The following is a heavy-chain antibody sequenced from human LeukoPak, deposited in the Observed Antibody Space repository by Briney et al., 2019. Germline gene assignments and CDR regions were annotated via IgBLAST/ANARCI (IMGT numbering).Heavy chain of an antibody. CDR3: ARGRAAGRLEKPRPIDY. D-gene: IGHD6-13*01. J-gene: IGHJ4*02. Sequence: ASVKVSCKASGYTFTSYDINWVRQATGQGLEWMGWMNPNSGNTGYAQKFQGRVTMTRNTSISTAYMELSGLRSEDTAVYYCARGRAAGRLEKPRPIDYWGQGTLVTVSS. CDR2: MNPNSGNT. CDR1: GYTFTSYD. V-gene: IGHV1-8*01.